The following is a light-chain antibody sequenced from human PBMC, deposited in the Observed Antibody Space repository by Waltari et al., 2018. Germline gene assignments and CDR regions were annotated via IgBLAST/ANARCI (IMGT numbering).Light chain of an antibody. Sequence: EIAMTQSPATLSVSPGERATLPCRASQSLGSNLAWYQQQPGQAPRLLIYAASTRATGIPARFSGSGSGTEFTLTISSLQSEDFAIYYCQQYNDWPPTWTFGQGTKVEIK. V-gene: IGKV3-15*01. CDR2: AAS. CDR3: QQYNDWPPTWT. J-gene: IGKJ1*01. CDR1: QSLGSN.